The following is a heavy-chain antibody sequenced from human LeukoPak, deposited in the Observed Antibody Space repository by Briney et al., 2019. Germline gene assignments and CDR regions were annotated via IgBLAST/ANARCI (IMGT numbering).Heavy chain of an antibody. Sequence: GGSLRLSCAASGFTFSSYSMNWVRQAPGKGLEWVSSISSSSSYIYYADTVKGRFTISRDNAKNSLYLQMNSLRAEDTAVYYCARESTSYYDSSGYPYWGQGTLVTVSS. V-gene: IGHV3-21*01. J-gene: IGHJ4*02. CDR3: ARESTSYYDSSGYPY. CDR1: GFTFSSYS. CDR2: ISSSSSYI. D-gene: IGHD3-22*01.